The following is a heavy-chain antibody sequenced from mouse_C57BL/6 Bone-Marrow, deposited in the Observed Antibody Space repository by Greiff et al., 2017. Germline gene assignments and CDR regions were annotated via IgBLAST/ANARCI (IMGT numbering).Heavy chain of an antibody. Sequence: VQLQQSGPELVKPGASVKISCKASGYAFSSSWMNWVKQRPGKGLEWIGRIYPGDGDTNYNGKFKGKATMTADKSSSTAYMQRSSLPSEDSAVYFCARADYGSSYGYFDVWGTGTTVTVSS. J-gene: IGHJ1*03. CDR1: GYAFSSSW. D-gene: IGHD1-1*01. V-gene: IGHV1-82*01. CDR3: ARADYGSSYGYFDV. CDR2: IYPGDGDT.